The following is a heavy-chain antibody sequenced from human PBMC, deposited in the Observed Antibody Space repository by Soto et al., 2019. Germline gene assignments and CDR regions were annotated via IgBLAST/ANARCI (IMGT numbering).Heavy chain of an antibody. CDR3: ARDGPLEGYCSSTSCYGLDY. D-gene: IGHD2-2*01. V-gene: IGHV4-31*03. CDR2: IYYSGRT. CDR1: GGSISSGGYY. Sequence: QVQLQESGPGLVKPSQTLSHTCTVSGGSISSGGYYWSWIRQHPGKGLEWIGYIYYSGRTYYNPSLKSRLTISVDTSKNHFSLKLSSVTAADTAVYYCARDGPLEGYCSSTSCYGLDYWGQGTLVTVSS. J-gene: IGHJ4*02.